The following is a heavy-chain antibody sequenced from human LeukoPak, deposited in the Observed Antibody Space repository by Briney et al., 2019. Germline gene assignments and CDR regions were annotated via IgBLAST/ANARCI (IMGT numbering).Heavy chain of an antibody. D-gene: IGHD1-14*01. CDR1: GFTFAIHA. V-gene: IGHV3-48*03. Sequence: GGSLRLSCAASGFTFAIHAMTWVRQAPGKGLEWISYISNTGSTIHYADSVKGRFTISRDNAKNSLYLQMNSLRAEDTAVYYCARELATLTFATAWGQGTLVTVSS. J-gene: IGHJ5*02. CDR2: ISNTGSTI. CDR3: ARELATLTFATA.